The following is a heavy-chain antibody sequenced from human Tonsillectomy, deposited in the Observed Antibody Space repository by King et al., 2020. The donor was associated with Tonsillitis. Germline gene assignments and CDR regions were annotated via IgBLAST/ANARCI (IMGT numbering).Heavy chain of an antibody. CDR2: IHPDDSDT. J-gene: IGHJ5*02. V-gene: IGHV5-51*01. CDR3: ARQVRSGTTRWVDP. Sequence: QLVQSGAEVKKPGEFLKISCEVSGYSFTDYWIGWVRQMPGKGLEWMGIIHPDDSDTNYSPSFPGQVTISVDKSIRTAYLQWSSLKASDTAMDYCARQVRSGTTRWVDPWGQGTVVTVSS. D-gene: IGHD1-1*01. CDR1: GYSFTDYW.